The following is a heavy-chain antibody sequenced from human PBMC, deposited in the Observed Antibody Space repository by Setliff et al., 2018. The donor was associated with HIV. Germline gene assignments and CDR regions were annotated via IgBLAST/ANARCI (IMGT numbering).Heavy chain of an antibody. D-gene: IGHD6-13*01. CDR2: IIPMYNIP. CDR1: GGTLSDYV. CDR3: ARDQTGVAAAAFGGGSAWSDEGFDI. J-gene: IGHJ3*02. Sequence: SVMVSCKTSGGTLSDYVITWVRQAPGQGLEWMGMIIPMYNIPAYAQKFQGRVTFTADESTSTAYMELSSLSSEDTAVYYCARDQTGVAAAAFGGGSAWSDEGFDIWGQGTMVTVSS. V-gene: IGHV1-69*13.